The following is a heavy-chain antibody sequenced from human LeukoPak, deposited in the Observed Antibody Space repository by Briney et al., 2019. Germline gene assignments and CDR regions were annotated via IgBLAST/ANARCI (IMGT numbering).Heavy chain of an antibody. Sequence: SETLSLTCTVSGGSISSYYWSWIRQPAGKGLGWIGRIYISGSTNYNPSLKSRVTMSVDTSKNQFSLKLSSVTAADTAVYYCARDYSSSSGKAFDIWGQGTMVTVSS. CDR3: ARDYSSSSGKAFDI. J-gene: IGHJ3*02. D-gene: IGHD6-6*01. CDR1: GGSISSYY. CDR2: IYISGST. V-gene: IGHV4-4*07.